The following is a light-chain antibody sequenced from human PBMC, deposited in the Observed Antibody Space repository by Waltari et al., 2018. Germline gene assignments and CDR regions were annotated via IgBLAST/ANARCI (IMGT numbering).Light chain of an antibody. V-gene: IGLV4-69*01. CDR1: RGHSSNV. J-gene: IGLJ3*02. CDR2: VNSDGSH. Sequence: QLVLTQSPSASASLGASVKLTCTLSRGHSSNVIAWLQQQPEKGPRDLMKVNSDGSHSKGDEIPDRFSGSSSETEHYLTISSLQSEDEADYYCQTGGHGTWVFGGGTKLTVL. CDR3: QTGGHGTWV.